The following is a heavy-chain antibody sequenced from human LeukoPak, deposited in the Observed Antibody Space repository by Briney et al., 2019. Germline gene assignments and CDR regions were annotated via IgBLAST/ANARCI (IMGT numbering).Heavy chain of an antibody. V-gene: IGHV3-11*03. J-gene: IGHJ4*02. D-gene: IGHD6-13*01. Sequence: GGSLRLSCAASGFTFTDSYMTWVRQAPGKGLEWLSYISGSGGDTNYADSVRGRFTISRDNSKNTLYLQMNSLRAEDTAIYYCAKPARVGAVDYWGQGTLVTVSS. CDR2: ISGSGGDT. CDR1: GFTFTDSY. CDR3: AKPARVGAVDY.